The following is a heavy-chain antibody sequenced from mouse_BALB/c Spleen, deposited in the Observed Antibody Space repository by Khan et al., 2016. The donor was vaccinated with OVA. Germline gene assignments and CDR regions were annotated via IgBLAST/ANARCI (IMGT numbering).Heavy chain of an antibody. CDR1: GFNIKDTY. J-gene: IGHJ3*01. CDR3: ARITYYDGSY. Sequence: VQLKESGAELVKPGASVTLSCTASGFNIKDTYLHWVNQRPEQGLEWVGRIDPENGYVKFDPKFQDKATITADTSSSTVYLQLSSLTSEDTAVYYCARITYYDGSYWGQGTLVTVS. CDR2: IDPENGYV. D-gene: IGHD1-1*01. V-gene: IGHV14-3*02.